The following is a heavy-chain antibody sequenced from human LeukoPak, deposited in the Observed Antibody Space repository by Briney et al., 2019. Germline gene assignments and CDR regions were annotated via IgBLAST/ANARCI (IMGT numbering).Heavy chain of an antibody. CDR1: GGSINSGGYF. J-gene: IGHJ4*02. CDR3: ARMVRDGNSNGGSVDY. D-gene: IGHD5-24*01. CDR2: IYYSGST. V-gene: IGHV4-31*03. Sequence: MPSETLSLTCSVSGGSINSGGYFWNWVRQQPGKGLEWIGYIYYSGSTYYNPSLKGRVTISVDTSKNQFSLKLSSVTAADTAVYYCARMVRDGNSNGGSVDYWGQGTLVTVSS.